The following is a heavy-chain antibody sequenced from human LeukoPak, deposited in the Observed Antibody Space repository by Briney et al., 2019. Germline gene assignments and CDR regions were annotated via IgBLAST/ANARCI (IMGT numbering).Heavy chain of an antibody. CDR2: IKQDGSEK. V-gene: IGHV3-7*03. CDR3: ARHLYYYGSGSYYYYYGMDV. CDR1: GFTFSSYW. Sequence: GGSLRLSCAASGFTFSSYWMSWVRQAPGKGLEWVANIKQDGSEKYYVDSEKGRFTISRDNAKNSLYLQMNSLRAEDTAVYYCARHLYYYGSGSYYYYYGMDVWGQGTTVTVSS. D-gene: IGHD3-10*01. J-gene: IGHJ6*02.